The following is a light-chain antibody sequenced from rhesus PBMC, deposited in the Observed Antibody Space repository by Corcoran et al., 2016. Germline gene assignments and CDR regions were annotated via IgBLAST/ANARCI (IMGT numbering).Light chain of an antibody. V-gene: IGKV1-33*02. CDR2: AAS. CDR3: QQSYSTLT. Sequence: DIQMSQSPSSLSASVGDKVTITCRASQGISNALAWYQQKPGKAPKLLIYAASSWESGVPSRFSGSRSGTDFTLTISSLQPEDFATYYCQQSYSTLTFGGGTKVELK. CDR1: QGISNA. J-gene: IGKJ4*01.